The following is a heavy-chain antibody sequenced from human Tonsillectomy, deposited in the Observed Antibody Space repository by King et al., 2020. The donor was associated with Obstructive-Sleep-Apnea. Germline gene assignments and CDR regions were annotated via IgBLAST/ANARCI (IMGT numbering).Heavy chain of an antibody. Sequence: LQLQESGSGLVKPSQTLSLTCAVSGGSISSGGYSWSWIRQPPGKGLEWIGYVYRSGTTYYNPSLKSRVTISVDRSKNQFSLELSSVTAADTAVYYCASSLDDYYGFTSLNFDYRGQGTLVTVSS. J-gene: IGHJ4*02. D-gene: IGHD3-10*01. CDR2: VYRSGTT. CDR3: ASSLDDYYGFTSLNFDY. CDR1: GGSISSGGYS. V-gene: IGHV4-30-2*01.